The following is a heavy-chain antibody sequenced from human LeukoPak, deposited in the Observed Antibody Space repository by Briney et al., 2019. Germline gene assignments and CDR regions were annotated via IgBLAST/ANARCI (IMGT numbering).Heavy chain of an antibody. Sequence: GGSLRLSCAASGFTFNAYAMSWVRQAPGKGLEWVSGISGSGGSTYYADSVKGRFTISRDDSKSMLYLQMNSLRAEDTAVYYCARVPEAFDIWGQGTMVTVSS. V-gene: IGHV3-23*01. CDR1: GFTFNAYA. J-gene: IGHJ3*02. CDR3: ARVPEAFDI. CDR2: ISGSGGST.